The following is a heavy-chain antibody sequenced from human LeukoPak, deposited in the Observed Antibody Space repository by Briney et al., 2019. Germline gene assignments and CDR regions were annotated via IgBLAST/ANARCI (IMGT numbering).Heavy chain of an antibody. J-gene: IGHJ4*02. CDR2: INHSGST. D-gene: IGHD6-19*01. CDR3: ARGQYSSGWYVTPFDY. V-gene: IGHV4-34*01. CDR1: GASFSGYY. Sequence: SETLSLTCAVYGASFSGYYWSWIRQPPGKGLEWIGEINHSGSTNYNPSLKSRVTISVDTSKNQFSLKLSSVTAADTAVYYCARGQYSSGWYVTPFDYWGQGTLVTVSS.